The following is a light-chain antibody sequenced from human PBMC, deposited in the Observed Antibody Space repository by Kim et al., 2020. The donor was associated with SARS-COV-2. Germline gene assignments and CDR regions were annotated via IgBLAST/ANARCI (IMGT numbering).Light chain of an antibody. CDR2: HAS. J-gene: IGKJ2*01. Sequence: SQGERATLSCRASQPIRNNFLAWYHQKPGQPPRLLIYHASVRANGIPARFSGSGSGTDFTLTINSLEPEDFALYYCQRYGGSPPNIFGPGTKLEI. V-gene: IGKV3-20*01. CDR1: QPIRNNF. CDR3: QRYGGSPPNI.